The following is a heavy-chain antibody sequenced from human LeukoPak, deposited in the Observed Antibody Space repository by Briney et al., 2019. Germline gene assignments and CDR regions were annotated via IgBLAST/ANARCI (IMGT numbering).Heavy chain of an antibody. Sequence: SETLSLTCTVSGGSISSYYWSWIRQPPGKGLEWIGYIYYSGSTNSNPSLKSRVTISVDTSKNQFSLKLSSVTAADTAVYYCARVGDFWSGFYLDYWGQGTLVTVSS. CDR2: IYYSGST. CDR3: ARVGDFWSGFYLDY. J-gene: IGHJ4*02. D-gene: IGHD3-3*01. CDR1: GGSISSYY. V-gene: IGHV4-59*01.